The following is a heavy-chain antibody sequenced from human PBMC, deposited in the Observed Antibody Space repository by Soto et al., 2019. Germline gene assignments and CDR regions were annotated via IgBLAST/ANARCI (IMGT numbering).Heavy chain of an antibody. J-gene: IGHJ5*01. CDR2: MYHSRNT. CDR3: ASRKYDVVEGSVWFDP. Sequence: PSETLSLTCAVSGGSITSGGYSGGWNRQPPGQGPEWIVYMYHSRNTYYNQSVKGGATISLAHSRNQSSLRLKPVTAADPAVYFCASRKYDVVEGSVWFDPWGQGTLVTVSS. V-gene: IGHV4-30-2*01. CDR1: GGSITSGGYS. D-gene: IGHD2-21*01.